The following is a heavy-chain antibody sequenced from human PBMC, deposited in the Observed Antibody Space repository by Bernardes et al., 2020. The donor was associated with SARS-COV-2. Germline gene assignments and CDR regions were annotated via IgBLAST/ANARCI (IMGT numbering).Heavy chain of an antibody. CDR2: INPNSGGT. CDR3: ARAGLYSNYFGWWFDP. D-gene: IGHD4-4*01. Sequence: ASVKVSCKASGYTFTGYYMHWVRQAPGQGLEWMGWINPNSGGTNYAQKFQGWVTMTRDTSISTAYMELSRLRSDDTAVYYCARAGLYSNYFGWWFDPWGQGTLVTVSS. V-gene: IGHV1-2*04. CDR1: GYTFTGYY. J-gene: IGHJ5*02.